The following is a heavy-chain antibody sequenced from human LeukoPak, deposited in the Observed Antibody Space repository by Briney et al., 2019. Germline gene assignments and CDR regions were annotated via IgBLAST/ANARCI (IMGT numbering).Heavy chain of an antibody. J-gene: IGHJ4*02. CDR2: MNPSSGNT. V-gene: IGHV1-8*01. CDR1: GYTFTSYD. D-gene: IGHD3-10*01. CDR3: ARGQNLWFGELLALM. Sequence: ASVKVSCKASGYTFTSYDINWVRQATGQGLEWMGWMNPSSGNTGYAQKFQGRVTMTRNTSISTAYMELSSLRSEDTAVYYCARGQNLWFGELLALMWGQGTLVTVSS.